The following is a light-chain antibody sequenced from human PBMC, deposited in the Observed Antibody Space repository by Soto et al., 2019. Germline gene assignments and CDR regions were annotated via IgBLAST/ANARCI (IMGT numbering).Light chain of an antibody. CDR1: SSDIGRYNY. CDR3: SSYISSSSYV. J-gene: IGLJ1*01. CDR2: DVS. V-gene: IGLV2-14*03. Sequence: QSALTQPASVSGSPGQSITISCTGTSSDIGRYNYVSWYQQHPGKAPKLMIFDVSNRPSGVPNRISGSKSGNTASLTISGLQVEDEADYYCSSYISSSSYVFGTGTKLTVL.